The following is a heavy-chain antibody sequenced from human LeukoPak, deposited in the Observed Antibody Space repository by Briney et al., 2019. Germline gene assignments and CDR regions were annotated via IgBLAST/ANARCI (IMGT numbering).Heavy chain of an antibody. D-gene: IGHD3-9*01. CDR3: ARGGTYNDILSFDP. CDR2: IYYTGRT. V-gene: IGHV4-59*01. CDR1: GGSISYYY. Sequence: SETLPLTCTVSGGSISYYYWTWIRQSPGKGLEWVGQIYYTGRTYYNPSLERRVTISLDTSRILFSLIMTSVTAADTAMYYCARGGTYNDILSFDPWGQGTLVSVSS. J-gene: IGHJ5*02.